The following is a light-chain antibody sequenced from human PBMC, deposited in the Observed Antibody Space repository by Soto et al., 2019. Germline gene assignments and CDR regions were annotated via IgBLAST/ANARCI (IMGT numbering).Light chain of an antibody. J-gene: IGKJ1*01. CDR3: QQLNNYPRT. Sequence: DIQMTQSPSTLSASVGDRVAITCRASQGISSYLAWYQQKPGKAPNLLISTASTLQSGVPSRFSGSGSGTEFTLTISSLQPEDFATYYCQQLNNYPRTFGQGTKVDI. CDR1: QGISSY. V-gene: IGKV1-9*01. CDR2: TAS.